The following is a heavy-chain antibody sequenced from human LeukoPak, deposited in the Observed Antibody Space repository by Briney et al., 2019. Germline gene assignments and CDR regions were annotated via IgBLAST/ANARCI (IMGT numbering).Heavy chain of an antibody. D-gene: IGHD5-18*01. J-gene: IGHJ4*02. V-gene: IGHV3-23*01. CDR1: GFTFSSYA. Sequence: TGGSLRLSCAASGFTFSSYAMSWVRQAPGKGLEWVSAISGSGGSTYYADSVKGRFTISRDNSKNTLYLQMNSLRAEDTAVYYCATSGYSYGNVDYWGQGTLVTVSS. CDR3: ATSGYSYGNVDY. CDR2: ISGSGGST.